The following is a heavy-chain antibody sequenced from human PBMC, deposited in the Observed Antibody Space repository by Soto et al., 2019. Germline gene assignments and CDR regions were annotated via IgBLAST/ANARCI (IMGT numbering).Heavy chain of an antibody. J-gene: IGHJ4*02. D-gene: IGHD1-1*01. Sequence: QLQLQETGPGLVKPSETLSLTCTVAGASIKSRKYFWGWIRQPPGKGLEFVGSIHSSGGTYYNPSLKCRVTVSVHLSNRHFSLCLKSLTATDTSVYYCGRLAETATGHTVFDFLGQGTMVTVSS. V-gene: IGHV4-39*02. CDR1: GASIKSRKYF. CDR3: GRLAETATGHTVFDF. CDR2: IHSSGGT.